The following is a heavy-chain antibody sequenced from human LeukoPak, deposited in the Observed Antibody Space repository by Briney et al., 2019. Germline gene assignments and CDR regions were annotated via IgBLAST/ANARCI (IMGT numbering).Heavy chain of an antibody. Sequence: PGGSLRLSCAASGFIFSSHVMSWVRQAPGKGLEWVSAISGSGDITSYADSVKGRFTISRDNSKNTLHLQMNSLRGEDTAVYYCAKDLGGTYYPFDCWGQGTLVTVSS. CDR2: ISGSGDIT. D-gene: IGHD1-26*01. V-gene: IGHV3-23*01. J-gene: IGHJ4*02. CDR1: GFIFSSHV. CDR3: AKDLGGTYYPFDC.